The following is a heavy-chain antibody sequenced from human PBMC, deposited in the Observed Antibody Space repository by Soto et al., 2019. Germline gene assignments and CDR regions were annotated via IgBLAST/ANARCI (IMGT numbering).Heavy chain of an antibody. V-gene: IGHV3-21*01. D-gene: IGHD3-22*01. CDR2: ISSDSDHI. CDR1: GFMFSAYT. CDR3: ATPYYYNH. J-gene: IGHJ5*02. Sequence: GGSLRLSCAASGFMFSAYTMNWVRQAPGKGLEWLSSISSDSDHIDYADSVRGRFTVSRDNARRSLYLQMDSLGAEDTGVYYCATPYYYNHWGPGTLVTVSS.